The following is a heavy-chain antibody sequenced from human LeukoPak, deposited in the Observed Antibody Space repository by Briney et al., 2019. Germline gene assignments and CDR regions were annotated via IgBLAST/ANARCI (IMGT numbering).Heavy chain of an antibody. V-gene: IGHV3-53*01. CDR3: TRGLCSYGSY. Sequence: HAGGSLRLSCAASGFIVSNNYMTWVRQAPGRGLEWVSIIHISGTTYYADSVKGRFTISRDNSKNTLYLQMNSLRAEDTAVYYCTRGLCSYGSYWGQGTLVTVSS. CDR1: GFIVSNNY. J-gene: IGHJ4*02. CDR2: IHISGTT. D-gene: IGHD5-18*01.